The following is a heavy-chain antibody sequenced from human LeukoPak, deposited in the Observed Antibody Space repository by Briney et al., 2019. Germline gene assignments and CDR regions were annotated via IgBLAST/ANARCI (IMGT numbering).Heavy chain of an antibody. J-gene: IGHJ4*02. V-gene: IGHV3-15*01. Sequence: GGSLRLSCAVSGLTFTDAWMSWVRQAPGKGLEWVGRIKRKGSGGTIDYGAPVKGRFTISRDDSKDTVYLQMNSLETEDTAVYYCTWLGTVHSLGDCWGQGALVTVSS. D-gene: IGHD3-10*01. CDR1: GLTFTDAW. CDR3: TWLGTVHSLGDC. CDR2: IKRKGSGGTI.